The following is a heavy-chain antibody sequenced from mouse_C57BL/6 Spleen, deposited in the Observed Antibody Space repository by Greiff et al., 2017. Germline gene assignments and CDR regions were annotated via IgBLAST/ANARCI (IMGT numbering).Heavy chain of an antibody. J-gene: IGHJ4*01. D-gene: IGHD1-1*01. V-gene: IGHV5-12*01. CDR2: ISNGGGST. CDR3: ASHYGSPYAMDY. CDR1: GFTFSDYY. Sequence: EVHLVESGGGLVQPGGSLKLSCAASGFTFSDYYMYWVRQTPEKRLEWVAYISNGGGSTYYPDTVKGRFTISRDNAKNTLYLQMSRLKSEDTAMYYCASHYGSPYAMDYWGQGTSVTVSS.